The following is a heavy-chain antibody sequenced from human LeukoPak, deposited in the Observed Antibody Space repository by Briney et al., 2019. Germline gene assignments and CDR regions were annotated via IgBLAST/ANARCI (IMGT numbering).Heavy chain of an antibody. D-gene: IGHD6-6*01. Sequence: SETLSLTCAVYGGSFSGYYWSWIRQPPGKGLEWIGKINHSGSTNYNPSLKSRVTISVDTSKNQFSLKLSSVTAADTAVYYCATSGYYYGMDVWGQGTTVTVSS. J-gene: IGHJ6*02. V-gene: IGHV4-34*01. CDR1: GGSFSGYY. CDR3: ATSGYYYGMDV. CDR2: INHSGST.